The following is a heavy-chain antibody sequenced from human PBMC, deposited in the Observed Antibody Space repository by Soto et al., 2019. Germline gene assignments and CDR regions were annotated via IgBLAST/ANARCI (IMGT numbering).Heavy chain of an antibody. Sequence: GGSLRLSCAASGFTFSSYWMIWVRQATGKGLEWVANIKQDGSEKYYVDSVKGRFTISRDNAKNSLYLQMNSLRAEDTAVYYCARVPASSSGWIFDYWGQGTLVTVSS. D-gene: IGHD6-19*01. CDR2: IKQDGSEK. J-gene: IGHJ4*02. CDR3: ARVPASSSGWIFDY. CDR1: GFTFSSYW. V-gene: IGHV3-7*01.